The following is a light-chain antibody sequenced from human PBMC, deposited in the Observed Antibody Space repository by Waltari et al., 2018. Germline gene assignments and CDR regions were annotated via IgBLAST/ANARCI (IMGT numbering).Light chain of an antibody. Sequence: QSALTQPRSVSGSPGQSVTISCSGTSSDVGNYTFVSWYHKHPGNAPKLLIYDVVKRPSGVPDRFSGSKSGNTASLTISGLQTEDEADYYCCSYAGSYTFVFGGGTQLTVL. CDR3: CSYAGSYTFV. CDR1: SSDVGNYTF. CDR2: DVV. V-gene: IGLV2-11*01. J-gene: IGLJ7*01.